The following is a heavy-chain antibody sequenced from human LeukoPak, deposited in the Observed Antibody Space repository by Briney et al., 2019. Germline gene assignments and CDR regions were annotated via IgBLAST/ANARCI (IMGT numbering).Heavy chain of an antibody. CDR2: VSGSGGST. Sequence: GGSLRLSCAGSGLTFISYAMSWVRQAPGKGLEWVSAVSGSGGSTYYADSVKGRFTISRDNSKNTLYLQMNSLRAEDTAVYYCAKSTYYYDSSGYYPDYWGQGTLVTVSS. CDR3: AKSTYYYDSSGYYPDY. V-gene: IGHV3-23*01. CDR1: GLTFISYA. D-gene: IGHD3-22*01. J-gene: IGHJ4*02.